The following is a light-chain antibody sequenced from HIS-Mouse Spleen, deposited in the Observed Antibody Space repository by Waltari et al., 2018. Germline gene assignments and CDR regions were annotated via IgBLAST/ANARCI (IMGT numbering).Light chain of an antibody. CDR2: EDS. V-gene: IGLV3-10*01. J-gene: IGLJ2*01. CDR3: YSSDRSGNTRV. CDR1: PLPKKY. Sequence: SYDPTPPSPLSVSPWPTAHHPRPGNPLPKKYAYWYQQKSAQAPPLVMYEDSKRPSGILDRCSGASSGSMATLTISGAQVADDADYYCYSSDRSGNTRVFGGGTKLTVL.